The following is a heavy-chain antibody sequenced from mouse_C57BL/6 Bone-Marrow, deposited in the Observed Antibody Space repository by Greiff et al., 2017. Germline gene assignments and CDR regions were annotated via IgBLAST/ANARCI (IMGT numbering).Heavy chain of an antibody. D-gene: IGHD1-1*01. Sequence: EVQLQESGPGLVKPSQSLSLTCSVTGYSITSGYYWNWIRQFPGNKLEWMGYISYDGSNNYNPSLKNRISITRDTSKNQFFLKLNSVTTEDTATYYCARDDGSSGGYFDYWGQGTTLTVSS. J-gene: IGHJ2*01. CDR2: ISYDGSN. V-gene: IGHV3-6*01. CDR1: GYSITSGYY. CDR3: ARDDGSSGGYFDY.